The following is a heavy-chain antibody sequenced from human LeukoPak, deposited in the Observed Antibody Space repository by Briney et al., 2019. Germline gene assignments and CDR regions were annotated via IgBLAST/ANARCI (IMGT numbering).Heavy chain of an antibody. CDR3: AQDQGITGTTYLNY. Sequence: PGGSLRLSCAASGFTFSSYAMSWVRQAPGKGLEWVSAISGSGGSTYYADSVKGRFTISRDNSKNTLYLQMNSLRAEDTAVYYCAQDQGITGTTYLNYWGQGTLVTVSS. J-gene: IGHJ4*02. D-gene: IGHD1-20*01. CDR2: ISGSGGST. CDR1: GFTFSSYA. V-gene: IGHV3-23*01.